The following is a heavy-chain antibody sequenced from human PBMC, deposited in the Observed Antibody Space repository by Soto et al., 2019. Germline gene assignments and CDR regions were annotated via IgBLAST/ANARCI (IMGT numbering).Heavy chain of an antibody. J-gene: IGHJ4*02. CDR3: ASAIAVASTGFDY. Sequence: ASVKVSCKASGYTLTSYGISWVRQAPGQGLEWMGWMNPNSGNTGYAQKFQGRVTMTRNTSIGTAYMELSSLRSEDTAVYYCASAIAVASTGFDYWGQGTLVTVSS. D-gene: IGHD6-19*01. CDR1: GYTLTSYG. CDR2: MNPNSGNT. V-gene: IGHV1-8*02.